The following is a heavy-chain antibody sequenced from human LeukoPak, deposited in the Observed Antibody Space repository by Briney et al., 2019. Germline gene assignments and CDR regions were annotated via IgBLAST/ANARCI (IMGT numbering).Heavy chain of an antibody. CDR3: ATYDYVWGSNNRYFDY. V-gene: IGHV1-24*01. J-gene: IGHJ4*02. CDR2: FDPEDGET. CDR1: GYTLTELS. Sequence: ASVRVSCKVSGYTLTELSMHWVRQAPGKGLEWMGGFDPEDGETIYAQKFQGRVTTTEDTSTDTAYMELSSLRSEDTAVYYCATYDYVWGSNNRYFDYWGQGTLVTVSS. D-gene: IGHD3-16*01.